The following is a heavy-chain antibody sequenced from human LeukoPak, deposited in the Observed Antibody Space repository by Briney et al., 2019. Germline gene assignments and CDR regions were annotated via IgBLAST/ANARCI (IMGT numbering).Heavy chain of an antibody. CDR1: GFTFRSYA. V-gene: IGHV3-30*14. CDR2: ISWDGTIK. Sequence: GKSLRLSCAASGFTFRSYAIHWVRQAPGKGLEWVAFISWDGTIKYYADSVKGRFTISRHNSKNTLYLQMNSLRAEDTAVYYCARAYCSGGSCYPYYFDYWGQGTLVTVSS. J-gene: IGHJ4*02. CDR3: ARAYCSGGSCYPYYFDY. D-gene: IGHD2-15*01.